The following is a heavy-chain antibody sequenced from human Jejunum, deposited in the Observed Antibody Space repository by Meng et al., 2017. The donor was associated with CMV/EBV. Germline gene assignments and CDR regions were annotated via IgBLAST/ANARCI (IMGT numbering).Heavy chain of an antibody. J-gene: IGHJ6*02. CDR1: TNAA. CDR2: TYYRSNWNA. CDR3: AGSTGNRRGFYYYGIDV. Sequence: TNAAWTWVRQSPSRGLEWLGRTYYRSNWNADYAGSVEGRISISPDTSKNQFSLQLNSVTPEDTAVYYCAGSTGNRRGFYYYGIDVWGQGTTVTVSS. D-gene: IGHD2-8*02. V-gene: IGHV6-1*01.